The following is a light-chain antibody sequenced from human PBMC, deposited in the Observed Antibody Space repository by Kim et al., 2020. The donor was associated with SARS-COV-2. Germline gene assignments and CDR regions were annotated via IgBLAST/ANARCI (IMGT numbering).Light chain of an antibody. Sequence: SSELTQDPAVSVALGQTVRITCQGDSLRSYYASWYQQKPGQAPVLVIYGKNNRPSGIPDRFSGSSSGNTASLTITGAQAEDEAGYYCNSRDSSGNHWGWV. V-gene: IGLV3-19*01. CDR1: SLRSYY. CDR3: NSRDSSGNHWGWV. CDR2: GKN. J-gene: IGLJ3*02.